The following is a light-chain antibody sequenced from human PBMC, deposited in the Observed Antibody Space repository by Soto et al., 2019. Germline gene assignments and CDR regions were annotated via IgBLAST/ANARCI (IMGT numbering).Light chain of an antibody. V-gene: IGKV1-6*01. Sequence: AIQMTQSPSSLSASVGDRVTITCRASQAIRNDLGWYQQKPGKAPRLLIYAASSLQSWVPSRFSGSGSGTDFTLTISSQQPEDFATYYCLQDYNYPYTFGQGTKLEIK. CDR1: QAIRND. J-gene: IGKJ2*01. CDR2: AAS. CDR3: LQDYNYPYT.